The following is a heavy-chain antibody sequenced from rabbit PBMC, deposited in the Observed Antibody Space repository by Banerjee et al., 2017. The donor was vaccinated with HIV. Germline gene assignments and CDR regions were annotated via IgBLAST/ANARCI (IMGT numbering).Heavy chain of an antibody. D-gene: IGHD2-1*01. CDR1: GFDFSSYG. Sequence: QSLEESGGDLVKPGASLKLSCTASGFDFSSYGISWVRQAPGKGLEWIACIYTSSGSTWYASWAKGRFTISKTSSTTVTLQMTSLTAADTATYFCARGVTMTMVTFNLWGQGTLVTVS. V-gene: IGHV1S40*01. CDR2: IYTSSGST. J-gene: IGHJ4*01. CDR3: ARGVTMTMVTFNL.